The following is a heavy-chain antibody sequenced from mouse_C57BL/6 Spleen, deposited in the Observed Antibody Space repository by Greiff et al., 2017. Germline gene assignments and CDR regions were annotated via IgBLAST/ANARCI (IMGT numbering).Heavy chain of an antibody. J-gene: IGHJ4*01. CDR3: ARSGSLLRAAMDY. Sequence: QVQLQQPGAELVKPGASVKLSCKASGYTFTSYWMQWVKQRPGQGLEWIGEIDPSDSYTNYNQKFKGKATLTVDTSSSTAYMQLSSLTSEDSAVYYGARSGSLLRAAMDYWGQGTSVTVSS. D-gene: IGHD2-1*01. CDR1: GYTFTSYW. CDR2: IDPSDSYT. V-gene: IGHV1-50*01.